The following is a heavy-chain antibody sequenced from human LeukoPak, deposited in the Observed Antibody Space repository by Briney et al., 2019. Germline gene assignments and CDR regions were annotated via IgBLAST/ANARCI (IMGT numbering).Heavy chain of an antibody. J-gene: IGHJ4*02. D-gene: IGHD6-13*01. V-gene: IGHV3-23*01. CDR1: GFSFNSYA. Sequence: GGSLRLSCAASGFSFNSYAMSWVRQAPGKGLEWVSAISGSGGRTHFADSVKGRFTISRDKSENTMSLQTNSLRAEDTAVYFCAKDREYSSSWNYYFDSWGQGTLVTVSS. CDR2: ISGSGGRT. CDR3: AKDREYSSSWNYYFDS.